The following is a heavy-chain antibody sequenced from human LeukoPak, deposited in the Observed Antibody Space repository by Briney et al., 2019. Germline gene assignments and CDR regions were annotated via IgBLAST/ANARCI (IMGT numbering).Heavy chain of an antibody. D-gene: IGHD6-13*01. CDR2: ISYYGSNK. J-gene: IGHJ4*02. CDR1: GFTFGSYN. CDR3: AKDEGFRAAAEGTPDY. V-gene: IGHV3-30*18. Sequence: GGSLRLSCAASGFTFGSYNIHWVRQAPGQGLEWVALISYYGSNKYYADSVKGRFTISRENSKDTLYLQMNSLRPEDTAVYYCAKDEGFRAAAEGTPDYWGQGTLVTVSS.